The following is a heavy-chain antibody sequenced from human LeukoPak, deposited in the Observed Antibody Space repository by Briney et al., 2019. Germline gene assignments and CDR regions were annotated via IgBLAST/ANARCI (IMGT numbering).Heavy chain of an antibody. CDR3: VREGEHD. D-gene: IGHD1/OR15-1a*01. CDR1: GFTVSSNY. J-gene: IGHJ4*02. CDR2: IYSGGHI. Sequence: GGSLRLSCAASGFTVSSNYMSWVRQAPGKGLEWVSVIYSGGHIYYADSVKGRFTTSRDNSKNTLYLQMNSLRAEDTAVYYCVREGEHDWGQGTLVTVSS. V-gene: IGHV3-53*01.